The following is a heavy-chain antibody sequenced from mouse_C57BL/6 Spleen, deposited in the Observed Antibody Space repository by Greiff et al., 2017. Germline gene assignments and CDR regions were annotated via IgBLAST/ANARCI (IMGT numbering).Heavy chain of an antibody. CDR3: VPPFYYGSSYGY. D-gene: IGHD1-1*01. V-gene: IGHV1-26*01. Sequence: EVQLQQSGPELVKPGASVKISCKASGYTFTDYYMNWVKQSHGKSLEWIGDINPNNGGTSYNQKFKGKATLTVDKSSSTAYMELRSLTSEDSAVYYCVPPFYYGSSYGYWGQGTTLTVSS. CDR1: GYTFTDYY. J-gene: IGHJ2*01. CDR2: INPNNGGT.